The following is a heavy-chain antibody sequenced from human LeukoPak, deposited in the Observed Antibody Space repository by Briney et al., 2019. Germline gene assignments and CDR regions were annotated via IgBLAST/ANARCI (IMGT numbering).Heavy chain of an antibody. CDR2: IYTSGGT. D-gene: IGHD4-17*01. J-gene: IGHJ4*02. V-gene: IGHV4-4*07. CDR3: ARTSDDFGDYGFDY. CDR1: GGSISSYY. Sequence: PSETLSLTCTASGGSISSYYWNWIRQPAGKGLEWIGRIYTSGGTNYNPSLKSRLPMSMDTSKNQFSLRLSSVTAADTAVYYCARTSDDFGDYGFDYWGQGTLVTVSS.